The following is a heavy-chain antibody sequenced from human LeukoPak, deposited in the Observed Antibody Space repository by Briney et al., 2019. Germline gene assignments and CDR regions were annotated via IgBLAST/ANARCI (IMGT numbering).Heavy chain of an antibody. D-gene: IGHD3-10*01. CDR1: GYTCTSYG. CDR3: ARDRNTMVRGVTVRYYYYGMDV. V-gene: IGHV1-18*01. J-gene: IGHJ6*02. Sequence: ASVKVSCKASGYTCTSYGLSWVRQAPGQGLEWMGWISAYNGNTNSAQKFQGRVTMTTDTSTSTAYMELRSLRSDDTAVYYCARDRNTMVRGVTVRYYYYGMDVWGQGTTVTVSS. CDR2: ISAYNGNT.